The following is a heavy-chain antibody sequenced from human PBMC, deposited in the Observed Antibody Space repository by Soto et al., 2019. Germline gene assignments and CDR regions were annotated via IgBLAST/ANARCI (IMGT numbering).Heavy chain of an antibody. D-gene: IGHD2-2*01. Sequence: QVQLVQSGAEVKKPGSSVKVSCKASGGTFSSYTISWVRQAPGQGLEWMGRIIPILGIANYAQKFQGRVTNTADKSTRTAYGELSSLRSEHTAVYYCARDSTGRARTLYFQHWGQGSLVTVSS. CDR3: ARDSTGRARTLYFQH. CDR2: IIPILGIA. V-gene: IGHV1-69*08. CDR1: GGTFSSYT. J-gene: IGHJ1*01.